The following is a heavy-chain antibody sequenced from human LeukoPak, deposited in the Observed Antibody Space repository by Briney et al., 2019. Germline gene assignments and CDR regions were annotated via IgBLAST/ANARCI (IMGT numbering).Heavy chain of an antibody. V-gene: IGHV3-23*01. D-gene: IGHD1-1*01. CDR2: MKGGGGDT. J-gene: IGHJ5*02. CDR1: ALSFSSNA. Sequence: GRSLTPSWAPSALSFSSNAMSWVSQEPAGGMGWVSSMKGGGGDTFYADFVKGRFTLSRDDSRNTVYLQLNSLRVEDTAVYYCARASWVSNADAVSWGQGTLVTVSS. CDR3: ARASWVSNADAVS.